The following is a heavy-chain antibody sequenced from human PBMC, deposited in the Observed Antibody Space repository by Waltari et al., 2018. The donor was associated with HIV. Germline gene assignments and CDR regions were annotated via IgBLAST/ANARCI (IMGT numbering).Heavy chain of an antibody. V-gene: IGHV3-30*18. CDR1: GFTFSSYG. Sequence: QVQLVESGGGVVQPRRSLRLSCAASGFTFSSYGMPRVRQAPGKGLEWVAVISYDGSNKYYADSVKGRFTISRDNSKNTLYLQMNSLRAEDTAVYYCAKDRQKIGYYDILTGYLDYWGQGTLVTVSS. J-gene: IGHJ4*02. CDR3: AKDRQKIGYYDILTGYLDY. D-gene: IGHD3-9*01. CDR2: ISYDGSNK.